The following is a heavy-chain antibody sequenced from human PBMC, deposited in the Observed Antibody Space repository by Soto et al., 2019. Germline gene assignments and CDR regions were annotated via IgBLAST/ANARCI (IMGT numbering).Heavy chain of an antibody. Sequence: QVQLVQSGAEVKKPGASVKVSCKASGYTFTGYYMHWVRQAPGQGLEWMGWINPNSGGTNYAQKFQGWVTMTRDTSISTAYMELSRLRSDDTAVYYCARGSYGSGSYYPTHFDYWGQGTLVTDSS. V-gene: IGHV1-2*04. D-gene: IGHD3-10*01. J-gene: IGHJ4*02. CDR2: INPNSGGT. CDR1: GYTFTGYY. CDR3: ARGSYGSGSYYPTHFDY.